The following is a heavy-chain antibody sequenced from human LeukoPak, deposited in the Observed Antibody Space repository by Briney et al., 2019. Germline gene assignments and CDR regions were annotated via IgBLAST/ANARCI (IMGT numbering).Heavy chain of an antibody. J-gene: IGHJ4*02. CDR2: ISYSGST. CDR3: ARESWDDCLRTT. D-gene: IGHD1/OR15-1a*01. Sequence: SETLSLTWTVPGGSFSSYDWSSIRQPPGKGLEWIGYISYSGSTNYNPSLKSRVTISLDTSRNQFSLKGTSVTAAATAVYYCARESWDDCLRTTWGQGTLVTVSS. V-gene: IGHV4-59*12. CDR1: GGSFSSYD.